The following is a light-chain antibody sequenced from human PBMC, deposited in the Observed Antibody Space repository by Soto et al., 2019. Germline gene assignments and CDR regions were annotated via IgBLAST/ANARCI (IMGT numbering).Light chain of an antibody. V-gene: IGKV1-33*01. CDR3: QQYESRPPL. J-gene: IGKJ3*01. CDR1: QAINNY. Sequence: DIQMTQSPSSLSASVGDSVTITCQASQAINNYLNWYQQKPGKPPKLLIYDASNMEAGVPSRFSGGGSGTDFTFSITSLQPEDVATYYCQQYESRPPLFGPGTTVQIK. CDR2: DAS.